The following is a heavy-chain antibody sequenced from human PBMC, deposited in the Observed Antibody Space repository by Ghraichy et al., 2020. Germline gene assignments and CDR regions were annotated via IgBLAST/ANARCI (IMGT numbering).Heavy chain of an antibody. Sequence: GGSLRLSCAASGFTFDDYTMHWVRQAPGKGLEWVSLISWDGGSTYYADSVKGRFTISRDNSKNSLYLQMNSLRTEDTALYYCAKEVVEDGSGSYAYYFDYWGQGTLVTVSS. V-gene: IGHV3-43*01. CDR2: ISWDGGST. CDR3: AKEVVEDGSGSYAYYFDY. D-gene: IGHD3-10*01. J-gene: IGHJ4*02. CDR1: GFTFDDYT.